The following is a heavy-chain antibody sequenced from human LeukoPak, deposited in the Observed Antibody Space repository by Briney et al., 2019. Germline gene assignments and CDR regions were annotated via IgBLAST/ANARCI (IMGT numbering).Heavy chain of an antibody. CDR3: ARWRVTMVRGAPGYMDV. CDR2: INHSGST. J-gene: IGHJ6*03. V-gene: IGHV4-39*07. Sequence: SETLSLTCTVSGGSISSSSYYWGWIRQPPGKGLEWIGEINHSGSTNYNPSLKSRVTISVDTSKNQFSLKLSSVTAADTAVYYCARWRVTMVRGAPGYMDVWGKGTTVTVSS. D-gene: IGHD3-10*01. CDR1: GGSISSSSYY.